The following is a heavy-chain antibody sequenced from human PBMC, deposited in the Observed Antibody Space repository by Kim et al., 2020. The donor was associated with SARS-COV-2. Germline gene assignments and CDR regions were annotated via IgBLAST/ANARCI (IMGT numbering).Heavy chain of an antibody. D-gene: IGHD3-16*01. CDR3: ASGGGGDGAY. CDR1: GASISSSY. Sequence: SETLSLTCSVSGASISSSYWSWIRQPPGKGLEWIGYLSNIGTTHYSPSFKSRVTISVDTSKNQFSLRLSSVTAADTAFYYCASGGGGDGAYWGQGTLVAVSS. V-gene: IGHV4-59*13. J-gene: IGHJ4*02. CDR2: LSNIGTT.